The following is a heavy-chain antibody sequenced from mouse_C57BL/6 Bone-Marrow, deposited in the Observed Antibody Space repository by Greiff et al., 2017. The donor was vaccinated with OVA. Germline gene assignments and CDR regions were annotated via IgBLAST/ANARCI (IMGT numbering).Heavy chain of an antibody. CDR1: GFTFSSYA. V-gene: IGHV5-4*03. D-gene: IGHD2-2*01. CDR2: ISDGGSYT. J-gene: IGHJ2*01. Sequence: EVMLVESGGGLVKPGGSLKLSCAASGFTFSSYAMSWVRQTPEKRLEWVATISDGGSYTYSPDNVKGRFTISRDNAKNNLYLQMSHLKSEDTAMDYCARGGLPAYFDYWGQGTTLTVSS. CDR3: ARGGLPAYFDY.